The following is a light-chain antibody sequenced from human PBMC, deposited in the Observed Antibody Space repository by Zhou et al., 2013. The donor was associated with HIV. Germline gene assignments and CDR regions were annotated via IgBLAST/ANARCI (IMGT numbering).Light chain of an antibody. Sequence: DIQMTQSPSTLSASVGDRVTITCRASQSISSWLAWYQQKPGKAPNLLIYKASSLESGVPSRFSGSGSGTEFTLTISSLQPDDFATYYCLQYQTYPRTFGQGT. CDR3: LQYQTYPRT. V-gene: IGKV1-5*03. J-gene: IGKJ1*01. CDR2: KAS. CDR1: QSISSW.